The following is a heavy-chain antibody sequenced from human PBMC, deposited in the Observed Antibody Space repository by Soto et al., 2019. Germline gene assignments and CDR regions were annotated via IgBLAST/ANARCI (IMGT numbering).Heavy chain of an antibody. Sequence: GGSLRLSCAASGFTFSSYSMNWVRQAPGKGLEWVSSISSSSSYIYYADSVKGRFTISRDNAKNSLYLQMNSLRAEDTAVYYCAREGYCSSTSCYGWDYYYYYMDVWGKGTTVTVSS. D-gene: IGHD2-2*01. CDR3: AREGYCSSTSCYGWDYYYYYMDV. J-gene: IGHJ6*03. CDR2: ISSSSSYI. V-gene: IGHV3-21*01. CDR1: GFTFSSYS.